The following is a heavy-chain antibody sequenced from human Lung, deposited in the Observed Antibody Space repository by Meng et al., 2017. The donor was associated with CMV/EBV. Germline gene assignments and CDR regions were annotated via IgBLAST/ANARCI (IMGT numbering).Heavy chain of an antibody. CDR2: IRYDGSNK. CDR1: GFTFSSYG. Sequence: GSLXLSXAASGFTFSSYGMHWVRQAPGKGLEWVAFIRYDGSNKYYADSVKGRFTISRDNSKNTLYLQMNSLRAEDTAVYYCASRYCSSTSCYNYFDYWGQGXLVTVSS. V-gene: IGHV3-30*02. J-gene: IGHJ4*02. D-gene: IGHD2-2*02. CDR3: ASRYCSSTSCYNYFDY.